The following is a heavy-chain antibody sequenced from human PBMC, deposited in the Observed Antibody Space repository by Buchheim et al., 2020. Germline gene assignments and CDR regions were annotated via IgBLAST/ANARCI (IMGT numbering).Heavy chain of an antibody. D-gene: IGHD2/OR15-2a*01. CDR3: AKDLVFLRCFDF. V-gene: IGHV3-23*01. Sequence: EVQLLESGGGLVQPGGSLRLSCAASGFTFSSYAMRWVRQVPGRGLEWVSSLSGSGTTPYYADSVKGRFTISRELSKSTLLVQMSNLRAEDTALYYGAKDLVFLRCFDFWGQGTL. CDR1: GFTFSSYA. J-gene: IGHJ4*02. CDR2: LSGSGTTP.